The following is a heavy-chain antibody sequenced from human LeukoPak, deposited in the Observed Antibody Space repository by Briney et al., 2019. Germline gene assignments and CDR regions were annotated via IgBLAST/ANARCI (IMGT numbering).Heavy chain of an antibody. J-gene: IGHJ3*02. D-gene: IGHD4-11*01. CDR2: ISAHDGNT. V-gene: IGHV1-18*01. CDR1: GYTFTNHG. CDR3: ARDLPLYSNYGDDAFDI. Sequence: GASVKVSCKASGYTFTNHGITWVRQAPGQGLEWMGWISAHDGNTNYAQKLQGRVTMTTDTSTSTAYMELRSLRSDDTAVYYCARDLPLYSNYGDDAFDIWGQGTMVTVSS.